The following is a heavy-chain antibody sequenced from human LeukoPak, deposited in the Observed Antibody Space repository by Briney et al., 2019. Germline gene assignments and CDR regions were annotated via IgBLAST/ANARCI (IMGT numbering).Heavy chain of an antibody. V-gene: IGHV1-46*01. CDR1: GYTFTSYY. CDR2: INPSGGST. D-gene: IGHD3-22*01. CDR3: ARDRWRHLEDYYDSSGYYYNY. J-gene: IGHJ4*02. Sequence: EASVKVSCKASGYTFTSYYMHWVRQAPGQGLEWMGIINPSGGSTSYAQKFQGRVTMTRDTSTSTVYMELSSLRSEDTAVYYCARDRWRHLEDYYDSSGYYYNYWGQGTLVTVSS.